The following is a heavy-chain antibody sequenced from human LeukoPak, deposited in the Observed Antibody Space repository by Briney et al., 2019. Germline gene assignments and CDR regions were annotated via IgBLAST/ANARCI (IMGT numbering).Heavy chain of an antibody. Sequence: PGGSLRLSCAVSGLTLSNYGMSWVRQAPGKGLEWVAGICGSGGRTNYADSVKGRFTISRDSPKNTLYLQMNSLRAEDTAVYFCAKRGVVIRVVLVGFHKEAYYFDSWGQGALVTVSS. CDR1: GLTLSNYG. CDR2: ICGSGGRT. J-gene: IGHJ4*02. D-gene: IGHD3-10*01. V-gene: IGHV3-23*01. CDR3: AKRGVVIRVVLVGFHKEAYYFDS.